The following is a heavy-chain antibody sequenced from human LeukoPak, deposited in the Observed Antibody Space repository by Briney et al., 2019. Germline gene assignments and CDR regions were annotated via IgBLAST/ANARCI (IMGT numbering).Heavy chain of an antibody. CDR3: ARDYHSGSYYRGFAFDI. J-gene: IGHJ3*02. V-gene: IGHV3-7*01. D-gene: IGHD1-26*01. CDR1: GFTFSNYW. Sequence: GGSLRLSCAASGFTFSNYWMSWVRQAPGNGQEWVANIKEDESEKNYVNSVKDRFTISRDNAKNSLYLQMNSLRAEDTAVYYCARDYHSGSYYRGFAFDIWGQGTMVTVSS. CDR2: IKEDESEK.